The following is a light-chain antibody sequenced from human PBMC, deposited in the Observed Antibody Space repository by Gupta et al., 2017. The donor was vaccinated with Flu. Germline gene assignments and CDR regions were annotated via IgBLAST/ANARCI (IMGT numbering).Light chain of an antibody. V-gene: IGKV3-11*01. Sequence: VLPQSPATLSLSPGESATLSCRSSRSVIDYLCWYQQKPGQSPRLIIDDASKRTPGTPAWCSGRGSGKVCTRTISSVEPEDGAIYYCQQSSYGPQTLGEGTKVEI. CDR1: RSVIDY. CDR2: DAS. J-gene: IGKJ2*01. CDR3: QQSSYGPQT.